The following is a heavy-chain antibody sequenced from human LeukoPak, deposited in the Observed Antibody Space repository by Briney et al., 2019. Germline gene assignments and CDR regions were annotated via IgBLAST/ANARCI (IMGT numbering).Heavy chain of an antibody. D-gene: IGHD3-9*01. Sequence: ASVKVSCKASGYAFTDYYIHWVRQAPGQGLEWMGIINPSGGTTSYIQTFQGRVTMTRDMSTSTVYMELSSLRSEDTAVYYCAREQIFRFDPWGQGTLVTVPS. CDR2: INPSGGTT. J-gene: IGHJ5*02. V-gene: IGHV1-46*01. CDR1: GYAFTDYY. CDR3: AREQIFRFDP.